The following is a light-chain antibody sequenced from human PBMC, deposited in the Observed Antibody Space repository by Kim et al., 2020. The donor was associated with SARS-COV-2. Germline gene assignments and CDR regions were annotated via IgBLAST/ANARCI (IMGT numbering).Light chain of an antibody. V-gene: IGKV1-5*03. Sequence: DIQMTQSPSTLSASVGDRVTITCRASQSISKWLAWYQQKPGKAPKLLIYNASDLESAVPSRFSGTGSGTEFTLTISSLQTDDFATYYCQQYYAYWTFGQGTKVDIK. CDR1: QSISKW. CDR3: QQYYAYWT. CDR2: NAS. J-gene: IGKJ1*01.